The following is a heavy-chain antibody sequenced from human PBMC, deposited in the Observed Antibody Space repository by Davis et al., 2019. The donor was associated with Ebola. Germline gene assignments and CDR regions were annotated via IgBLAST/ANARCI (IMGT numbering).Heavy chain of an antibody. V-gene: IGHV1-18*01. CDR3: ARDQGHFDWLLSFDY. J-gene: IGHJ4*02. CDR1: GYTFTSYG. Sequence: ASVKVSCKASGYTFTSYGISWVRQAPGQGLEWMGWISAYNGNTNYAQKLQGRVTMTTDTSTSIVYMELRSLRSDDTAVYYCARDQGHFDWLLSFDYWGQGTLVTVSS. D-gene: IGHD3-9*01. CDR2: ISAYNGNT.